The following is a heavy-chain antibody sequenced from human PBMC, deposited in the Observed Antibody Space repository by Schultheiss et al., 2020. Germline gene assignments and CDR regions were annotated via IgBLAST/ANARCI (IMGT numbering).Heavy chain of an antibody. Sequence: SETLSLTCAVAGGSISSENWWSWVRQSPGKGLEWIGEIFHSGSTNYNPSLKSRVTISVDNFKNQFSLKLSSVTAADTAVYYCARDNPDYYYYAMDVWGQGTTVTFSS. V-gene: IGHV4-4*02. CDR1: GGSISSENW. J-gene: IGHJ6*02. CDR2: IFHSGST. CDR3: ARDNPDYYYYAMDV.